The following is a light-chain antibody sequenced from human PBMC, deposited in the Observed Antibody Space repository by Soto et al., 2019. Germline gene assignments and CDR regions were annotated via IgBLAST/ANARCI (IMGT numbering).Light chain of an antibody. J-gene: IGKJ1*01. V-gene: IGKV1-39*01. CDR2: DAS. CDR3: QQSYSSPPT. CDR1: EKINKW. Sequence: DIQMTQSPSTLSASVGDRVTITCRASEKINKWLAWYQQKPGKAPKLLISDASSLESGVPSRFSGSRSGPDFTLTISSLQPEDFATYYCQQSYSSPPTFGQGTKVDIK.